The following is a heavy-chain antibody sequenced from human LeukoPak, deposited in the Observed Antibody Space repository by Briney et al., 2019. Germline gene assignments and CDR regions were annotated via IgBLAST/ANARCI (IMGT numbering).Heavy chain of an antibody. Sequence: PGGSLRLSCAASGFTSSSYAMSWVRQAPGKGLEWVSAISGSGGSTYYADSVKGRFTISRDNSKNTLYLQMNSLRAEDTAVYYCAKEKITMVRGVIMGFNYWGQGTLVTVSS. J-gene: IGHJ4*02. V-gene: IGHV3-23*01. D-gene: IGHD3-10*01. CDR2: ISGSGGST. CDR3: AKEKITMVRGVIMGFNY. CDR1: GFTSSSYA.